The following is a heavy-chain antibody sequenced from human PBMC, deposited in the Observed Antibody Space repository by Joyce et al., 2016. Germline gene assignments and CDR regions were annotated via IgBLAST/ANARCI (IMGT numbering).Heavy chain of an antibody. J-gene: IGHJ4*02. Sequence: QAQLVQSGAEVKKPGASVKVSCRASGYTFTNYGIRWVRQGPGQGLEWMAWINTYSGDTRYLQKFQGRVTMTTDTSTSTAYRELRSLRSDDTAVYFCARDQGYASSWEQRFDYWGQGTLVSVSS. V-gene: IGHV1-18*01. CDR2: INTYSGDT. D-gene: IGHD6-13*01. CDR3: ARDQGYASSWEQRFDY. CDR1: GYTFTNYG.